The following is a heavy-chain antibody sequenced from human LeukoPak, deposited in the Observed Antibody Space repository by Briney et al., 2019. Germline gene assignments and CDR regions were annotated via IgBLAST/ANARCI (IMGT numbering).Heavy chain of an antibody. V-gene: IGHV1-69*06. D-gene: IGHD6-13*01. J-gene: IGHJ4*02. Sequence: SVKVSCKASGGTFSSYAISWVRQAPGQGLEWMGGTIPIFGTANYAQKFQVRVTITADKSTSTAYMELSSLRSEDTAVYYCARAEAAAHNLIFDYWGQGTLVTVSS. CDR1: GGTFSSYA. CDR3: ARAEAAAHNLIFDY. CDR2: TIPIFGTA.